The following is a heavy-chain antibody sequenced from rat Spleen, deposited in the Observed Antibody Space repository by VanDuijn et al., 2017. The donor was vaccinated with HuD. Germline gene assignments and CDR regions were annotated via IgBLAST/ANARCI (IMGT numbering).Heavy chain of an antibody. CDR3: TRRDGGYSDY. D-gene: IGHD1-11*01. J-gene: IGHJ2*01. CDR1: GFSFGDYA. Sequence: EVQLVESGGGLVQPGRSLKFSCAASGFSFGDYAMAWVRQAPKKGLEWVASIKYEDFTPYYGDSVMGRFTFSRDDGESTLYLQMDSLKSEDTATYYCTRRDGGYSDYWGQGVMVTVSS. CDR2: IKYEDFTP. V-gene: IGHV5-17*01.